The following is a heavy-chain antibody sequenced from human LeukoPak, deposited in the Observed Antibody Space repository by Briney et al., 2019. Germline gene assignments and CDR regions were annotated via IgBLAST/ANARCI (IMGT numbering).Heavy chain of an antibody. CDR1: GGSISSGSYY. Sequence: SETLSLTCTVSGGSISSGSYYWSWIRQPAGKGLEWIGRIYTSGSTNYNPSLKSRVTISVDTSKNQFSLKLSSVTAADTAVYYCARDNRWDYYMDVWGKGTTVTVSS. V-gene: IGHV4-61*02. J-gene: IGHJ6*03. CDR2: IYTSGST. CDR3: ARDNRWDYYMDV. D-gene: IGHD1-26*01.